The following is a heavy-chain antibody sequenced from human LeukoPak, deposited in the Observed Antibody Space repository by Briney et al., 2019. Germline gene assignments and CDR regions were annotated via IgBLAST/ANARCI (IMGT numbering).Heavy chain of an antibody. CDR3: AKVIMITFGGVTYYYYGMDV. Sequence: GGSVSLFCAACGFTFWRFAVLWVRKARGKGRVCVSAIFGSGGSTYYVDSVKGRFTISRDNSKNTLYLQMNRLRAEDTAVYYCAKVIMITFGGVTYYYYGMDVWGKGTTVTVSS. V-gene: IGHV3-23*01. D-gene: IGHD3-16*01. J-gene: IGHJ6*04. CDR1: GFTFWRFA. CDR2: IFGSGGST.